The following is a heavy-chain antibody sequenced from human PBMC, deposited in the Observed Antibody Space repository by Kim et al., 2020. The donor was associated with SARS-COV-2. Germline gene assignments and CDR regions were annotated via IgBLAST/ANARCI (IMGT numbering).Heavy chain of an antibody. Sequence: GGSLRLSCAASGFTFSSYGMHWVRQAPGKGLEWVAVIWYDGSNKYYADSVKGRFTISRDNSKNTLYLQMNSLRAEDTAVYYCARERLTTVAPVDYCGQGTLVTVSS. CDR2: IWYDGSNK. CDR1: GFTFSSYG. J-gene: IGHJ4*02. V-gene: IGHV3-33*01. CDR3: ARERLTTVAPVDY. D-gene: IGHD4-17*01.